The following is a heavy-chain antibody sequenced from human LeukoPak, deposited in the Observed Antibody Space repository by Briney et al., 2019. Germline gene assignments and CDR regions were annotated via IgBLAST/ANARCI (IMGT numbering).Heavy chain of an antibody. CDR2: ISCSSSTI. Sequence: GGSLRLSCAASGFTFSSYSMNWVRHAPGKGLEWVSYISCSSSTIYYADSVKGRFTISTDNAKHSLYLQMKSLRDEDTAVYYRARDPYEGYDMLSLATLDYWGKGTLVTVSS. CDR3: ARDPYEGYDMLSLATLDY. V-gene: IGHV3-48*02. CDR1: GFTFSSYS. J-gene: IGHJ4*02. D-gene: IGHD3-9*01.